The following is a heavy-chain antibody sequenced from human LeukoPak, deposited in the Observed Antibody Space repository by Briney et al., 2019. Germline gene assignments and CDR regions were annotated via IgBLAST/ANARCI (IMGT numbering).Heavy chain of an antibody. CDR1: GGSISSSSHY. CDR3: AREGIVGAPPG. Sequence: SETLSLTCAVSGGSISSSSHYWGWVRQPPGKGLEWIGSIYYSGDNYYNPSLKSRVTISVDRSKNQFSLKLSSVTAADTAVYYCAREGIVGAPPGWGQGTLVTVSS. V-gene: IGHV4-39*07. CDR2: IYYSGDN. J-gene: IGHJ4*02. D-gene: IGHD1-26*01.